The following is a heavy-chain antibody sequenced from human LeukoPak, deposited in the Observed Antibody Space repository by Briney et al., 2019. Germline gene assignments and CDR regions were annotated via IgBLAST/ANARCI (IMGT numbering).Heavy chain of an antibody. V-gene: IGHV1-8*01. D-gene: IGHD2-21*02. CDR1: GYTFTSYD. CDR3: AREKCGGDCYSGGFDY. CDR2: MNPNSGNT. J-gene: IGHJ4*02. Sequence: ASVKVSCKASGYTFTSYDINWVRQATGQGLEWMGWMNPNSGNTGYAQKFQGRVTMTRNTSISTAYMELSSLRSEDTAVYYCAREKCGGDCYSGGFDYWGQGTLVTVSS.